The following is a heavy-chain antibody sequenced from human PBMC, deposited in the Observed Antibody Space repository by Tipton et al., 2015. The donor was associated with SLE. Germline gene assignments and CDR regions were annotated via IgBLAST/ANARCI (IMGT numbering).Heavy chain of an antibody. Sequence: TLSLTCAVSGGSISSSSYYWDWIRQPPGKGLEWIGSIYYSGSTYYNPSLKSRVTISVDTSKNQFSLKLSSVTAADTAVYYCARKGEWELVTFDYWGQGTLVTVSS. CDR2: IYYSGST. D-gene: IGHD1-26*01. J-gene: IGHJ4*02. CDR1: GGSISSSSYY. CDR3: ARKGEWELVTFDY. V-gene: IGHV4-39*07.